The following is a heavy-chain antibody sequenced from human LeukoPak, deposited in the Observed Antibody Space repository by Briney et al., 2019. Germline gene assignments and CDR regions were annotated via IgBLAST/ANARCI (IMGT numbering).Heavy chain of an antibody. CDR1: GGSISSYY. CDR2: IYTSGST. V-gene: IGHV4-4*07. CDR3: ARDPYNSNFDY. J-gene: IGHJ4*02. Sequence: PSETLSLTCTVSGGSISSYYWSWIRQPAGKGLEWIGRIYTSGSTDYNPSPKSRVTMSVDTSKNQFSLKLSFVTAADTAVYYCARDPYNSNFDYWGQGTLVTVSS. D-gene: IGHD1-20*01.